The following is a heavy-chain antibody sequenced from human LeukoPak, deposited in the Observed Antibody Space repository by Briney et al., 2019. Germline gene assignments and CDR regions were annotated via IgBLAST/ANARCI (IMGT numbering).Heavy chain of an antibody. CDR2: ISGSGDNT. D-gene: IGHD3-22*01. J-gene: IGHJ4*02. Sequence: GGSLRLSCAASGFTFSSYAMSWVRQAPGKGLEWVSGISGSGDNTYYADSAKGRFTISRDNSKNTLYVQVNSLGTEDTAAYYCAKGSYYDSSGSFYLDYWGQGTLVTVSS. CDR3: AKGSYYDSSGSFYLDY. V-gene: IGHV3-23*01. CDR1: GFTFSSYA.